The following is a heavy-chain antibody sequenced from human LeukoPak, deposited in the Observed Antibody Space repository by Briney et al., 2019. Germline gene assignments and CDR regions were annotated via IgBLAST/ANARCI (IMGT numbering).Heavy chain of an antibody. CDR3: ARPVPSRLGWFDP. CDR2: IYYSGST. J-gene: IGHJ5*02. Sequence: SETLSLTCTVSGGSISSSSYYWGWIRQPPGKGLEWIGTIYYSGSTYYNPSLKGRVTISVDTSKNQFSLKLSSVTAADTAVHYCARPVPSRLGWFDPWGQGTLVTVSS. V-gene: IGHV4-39*01. CDR1: GGSISSSSYY. D-gene: IGHD1-1*01.